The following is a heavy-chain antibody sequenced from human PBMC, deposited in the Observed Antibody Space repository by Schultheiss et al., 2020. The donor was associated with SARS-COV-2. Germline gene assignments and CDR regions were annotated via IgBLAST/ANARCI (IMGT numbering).Heavy chain of an antibody. V-gene: IGHV4-31*03. Sequence: SETLSLTCTVSGGSITSGGYYWSWIRQHPGRGLEWIGHIYYSGSTYYNPSLKSRVTISVDTSKNQFSLKLSSVTAADTAVYYCARESMVQGVGYYFDYWGQGTLVTVSS. CDR2: IYYSGST. CDR1: GGSITSGGYY. CDR3: ARESMVQGVGYYFDY. D-gene: IGHD3-10*01. J-gene: IGHJ4*02.